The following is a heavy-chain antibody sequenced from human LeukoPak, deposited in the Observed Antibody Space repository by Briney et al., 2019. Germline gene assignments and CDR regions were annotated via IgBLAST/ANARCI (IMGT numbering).Heavy chain of an antibody. CDR2: IYSGGST. CDR3: AREVPGVNAAFDY. D-gene: IGHD7-27*01. CDR1: GFTVSSYY. Sequence: PGGSLRLSCAASGFTVSSYYMSWVRQAPGKGLEWVSVIYSGGSTFYADSVKGRFTISRDNSNNTLYLQINSLRAEDTAVYYCAREVPGVNAAFDYWGQGTLVTVSS. V-gene: IGHV3-53*01. J-gene: IGHJ4*02.